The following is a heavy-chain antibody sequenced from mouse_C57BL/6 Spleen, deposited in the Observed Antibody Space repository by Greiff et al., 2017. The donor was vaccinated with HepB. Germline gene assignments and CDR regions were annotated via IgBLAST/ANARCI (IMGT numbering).Heavy chain of an antibody. CDR2: INYDGSST. Sequence: EVQGVESEGGLVQPGSSMKLSCTASGFTFSDYYMAWVRQVPEKGLEWVANINYDGSSTYYLDSLKSRFIISRDNAKNILYLQMSSLKSEDTATYYCARAPSYFSNYDPPPYYAMDHWGQGTSGTGSS. V-gene: IGHV5-16*01. J-gene: IGHJ4*01. D-gene: IGHD2-5*01. CDR3: ARAPSYFSNYDPPPYYAMDH. CDR1: GFTFSDYY.